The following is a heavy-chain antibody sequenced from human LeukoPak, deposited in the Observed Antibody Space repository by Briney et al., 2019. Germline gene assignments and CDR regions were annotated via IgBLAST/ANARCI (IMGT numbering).Heavy chain of an antibody. V-gene: IGHV3-48*01. CDR2: ISSSSSTI. J-gene: IGHJ4*02. CDR1: GFTFSSYS. Sequence: GGSLRLSCAASGFTFSSYSMNWVRQAPRKGLEWVSYISSSSSTIYYADSVKGRFTISRDNAKNSLYLQMNSLRAEDTAVYYCARFPYAPWEPADYWGQGTLVTVSS. D-gene: IGHD1-26*01. CDR3: ARFPYAPWEPADY.